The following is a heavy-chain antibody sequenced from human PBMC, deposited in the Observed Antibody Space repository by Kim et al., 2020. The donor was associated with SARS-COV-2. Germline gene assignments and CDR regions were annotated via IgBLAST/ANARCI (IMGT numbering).Heavy chain of an antibody. J-gene: IGHJ4*02. CDR3: ARLRVRGVIRN. CDR1: GGSFSGYY. CDR2: INHSGST. Sequence: SETLSLTCAVYGGSFSGYYWSWIRQPPGKGLEWIGEINHSGSTNYNPSLKSRVTISVDTSKNQFSLKLSSVTAADTAVYYCARLRVRGVIRNWGQGTLVTVSS. V-gene: IGHV4-34*01. D-gene: IGHD3-10*01.